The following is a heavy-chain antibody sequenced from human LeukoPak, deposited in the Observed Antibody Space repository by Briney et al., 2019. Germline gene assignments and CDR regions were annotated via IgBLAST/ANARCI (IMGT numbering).Heavy chain of an antibody. V-gene: IGHV3-9*01. J-gene: IGHJ4*02. CDR1: GFTFDDYA. Sequence: GRSLRLSCAASGFTFDDYAMHWVRQAPGKGLEWVSGISWNSGSIGYADSVKGRFTISRDNAKNSLYLQMNSLRAEDTALYYCAKGPYYYDTSYYFDYWGQGTLVTVSS. D-gene: IGHD3-22*01. CDR2: ISWNSGSI. CDR3: AKGPYYYDTSYYFDY.